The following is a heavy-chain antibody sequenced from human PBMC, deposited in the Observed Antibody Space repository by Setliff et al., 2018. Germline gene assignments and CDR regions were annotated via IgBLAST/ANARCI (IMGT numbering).Heavy chain of an antibody. V-gene: IGHV4-4*08. CDR1: GGSISNFY. CDR2: IQTSGTT. J-gene: IGHJ6*03. Sequence: KPSETLSLTCSVSGGSISNFYWSWIRQPPGKGLEWIGHIQTSGTTNYNPSLKSRVTISVDTSKNQFSLKLSAVTAADTAVYFCAREDGPNYYYYYMDIWGKGTTVTVSS. D-gene: IGHD2-8*01. CDR3: AREDGPNYYYYYMDI.